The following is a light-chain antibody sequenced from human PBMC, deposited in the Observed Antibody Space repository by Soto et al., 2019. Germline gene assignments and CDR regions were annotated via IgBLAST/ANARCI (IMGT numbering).Light chain of an antibody. J-gene: IGKJ1*01. CDR2: GAS. Sequence: EIVLTQSPDTLSLSPGERVTLSCRASESVRGSHLAWYQHKPGQAPRLLMFGASTRATGIPARFSGSGSGTEFTLTISSLQSEDFAVYYCQQYNNWPGTFGQGTKVDIK. V-gene: IGKV3-15*01. CDR3: QQYNNWPGT. CDR1: ESVRGSH.